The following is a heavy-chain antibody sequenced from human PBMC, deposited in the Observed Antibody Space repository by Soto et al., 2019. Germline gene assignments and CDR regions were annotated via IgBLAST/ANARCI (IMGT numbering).Heavy chain of an antibody. J-gene: IGHJ4*02. CDR2: INPILSMS. V-gene: IGHV1-69*04. D-gene: IGHD3-10*01. Sequence: SVKVSCKASGYTFTSYGLNWVRQAPGLGLEWVGRINPILSMSNYAQKFQGRVTMTADKSTSTAYMELRSLRSEDTAMYYCATSYGSGYRAFDYWGQGALVTVSS. CDR1: GYTFTSYG. CDR3: ATSYGSGYRAFDY.